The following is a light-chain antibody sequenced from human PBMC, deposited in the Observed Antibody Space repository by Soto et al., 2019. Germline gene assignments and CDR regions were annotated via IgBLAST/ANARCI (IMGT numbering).Light chain of an antibody. V-gene: IGLV4-69*01. CDR1: SGHSHYA. CDR2: LNSDGSH. J-gene: IGLJ1*01. Sequence: QSVLTQSPSASASLGASVKLTCTLSSGHSHYAIAWHQQQPEKGPRFLIKLNSDGSHYKGDGIPDRFSGSSSGVERYLTISSLQSEDEADYYCQTWGTCIYVFGTGTKVTVL. CDR3: QTWGTCIYV.